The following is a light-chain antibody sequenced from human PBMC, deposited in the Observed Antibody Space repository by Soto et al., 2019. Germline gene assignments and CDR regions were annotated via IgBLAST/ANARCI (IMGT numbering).Light chain of an antibody. CDR2: GAS. J-gene: IGKJ4*01. CDR3: QQYNNWPPGT. V-gene: IGKV3-15*01. CDR1: QSVSSN. Sequence: EKVMTQSPSTLSVSPGERATLSCRASQSVSSNLAWYQQKPGQAPRLLIYGASTRATGIPARFSGSGSGTEFTLTISSLQSEDFAVYYCQQYNNWPPGTFGGGT.